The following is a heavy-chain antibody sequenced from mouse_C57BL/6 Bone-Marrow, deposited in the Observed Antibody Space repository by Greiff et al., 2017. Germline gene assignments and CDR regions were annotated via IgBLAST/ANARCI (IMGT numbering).Heavy chain of an antibody. CDR3: TRDHYYGSSLFDY. V-gene: IGHV5-9-1*02. J-gene: IGHJ2*01. CDR1: GFTFSSYA. Sequence: EVHLVESGEGLVKPGGSLKLSCAASGFTFSSYAMSWVRQTPEKRLEWVAYISSGGDYIYYADTVKGRFTISRDNARNTLYLQMSSLKSEDTAMYYCTRDHYYGSSLFDYWGQGTTLTVSS. D-gene: IGHD1-1*01. CDR2: ISSGGDYI.